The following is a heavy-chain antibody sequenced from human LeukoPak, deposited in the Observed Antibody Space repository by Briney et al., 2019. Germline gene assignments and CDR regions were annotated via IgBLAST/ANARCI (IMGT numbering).Heavy chain of an antibody. Sequence: SETLSLTCTVSGGFISSSSYYWGWIRQPPGKGLEWIGSIYYSGSTYYNPSLKSRVTISVDTSKNQFSLKLSSVTAADTAVYYCASLKVLYYYDSSGHFDYWGQGTLVTVSS. V-gene: IGHV4-39*01. J-gene: IGHJ4*02. D-gene: IGHD3-22*01. CDR3: ASLKVLYYYDSSGHFDY. CDR2: IYYSGST. CDR1: GGFISSSSYY.